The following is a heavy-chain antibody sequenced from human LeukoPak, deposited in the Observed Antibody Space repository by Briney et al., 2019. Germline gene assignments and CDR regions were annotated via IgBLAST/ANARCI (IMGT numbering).Heavy chain of an antibody. CDR3: AGNYDSWTGLNY. Sequence: GGSLRLSCAASGSTFSGSAMHWVRQASGKGLEWVGHIGNKVSNYATEYAASLRGRFTISRDDSKDTAYLQVNSLKTEDTAVYYCAGNYDSWTGLNYWGQGTLVNVSS. J-gene: IGHJ4*02. D-gene: IGHD3-3*01. V-gene: IGHV3-73*01. CDR1: GSTFSGSA. CDR2: IGNKVSNYAT.